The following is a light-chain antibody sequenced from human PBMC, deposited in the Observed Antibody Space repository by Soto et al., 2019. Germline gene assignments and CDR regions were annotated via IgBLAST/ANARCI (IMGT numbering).Light chain of an antibody. V-gene: IGLV1-44*01. Sequence: QAVVTQSPSASGTPGQRVTISCSGSSSNIGSNTVNWYQQLPGTAPKLLIYGNNQRPSGVPDRFSGSKSGTSASLAISGLQSEDEADYYCAAWDDSLNGPVFGGGTKVTVL. CDR1: SSNIGSNT. CDR3: AAWDDSLNGPV. J-gene: IGLJ2*01. CDR2: GNN.